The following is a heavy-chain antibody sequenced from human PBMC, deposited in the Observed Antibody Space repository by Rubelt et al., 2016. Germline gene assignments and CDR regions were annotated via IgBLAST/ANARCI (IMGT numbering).Heavy chain of an antibody. D-gene: IGHD3-16*01. V-gene: IGHV4-39*07. CDR2: IYYSGST. J-gene: IGHJ6*02. CDR3: ARGRLGYGMDV. CDR1: GGSVGSSTYY. Sequence: QLQLQESGPGLVKPSETLSLTCTVSGGSVGSSTYYWGWIRQPPGKGLEWIGSIYYSGSTYYNPSLKSRVTISVDTSKNQFSLKLSSVSAADTAVYYCARGRLGYGMDVWGQGTTVTVSS.